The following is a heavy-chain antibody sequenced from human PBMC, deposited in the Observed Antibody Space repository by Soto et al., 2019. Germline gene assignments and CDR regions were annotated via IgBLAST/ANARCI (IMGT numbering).Heavy chain of an antibody. D-gene: IGHD3-3*01. J-gene: IGHJ4*02. V-gene: IGHV5-51*01. CDR3: ACRGARHKYDY. CDR1: GYSFPGFW. Sequence: ESLKISCGTSGYSFPGFWIGWVRQMPGKGLEWMGIIFPGDSDTRYSPSFQGQVAISADKSTSTAYLQWSSLKASDTAMYYCACRGARHKYDYRGQGTLVTVSS. CDR2: IFPGDSDT.